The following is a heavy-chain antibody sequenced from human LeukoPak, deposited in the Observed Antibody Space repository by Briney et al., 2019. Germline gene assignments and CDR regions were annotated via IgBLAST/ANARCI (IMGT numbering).Heavy chain of an antibody. CDR3: ARGGSRELQYSSSIFDY. CDR2: MNPNSGNT. J-gene: IGHJ4*02. V-gene: IGHV1-8*01. CDR1: GYTSTSYD. Sequence: ASVNVSRKASGYTSTSYDINWVRQATGQGLEWMGWMNPNSGNTGYAQKFQGRVTMTRNTSISTAYMELSSLRSEDTAVYYCARGGSRELQYSSSIFDYWGQGTLVTVSS. D-gene: IGHD6-6*01.